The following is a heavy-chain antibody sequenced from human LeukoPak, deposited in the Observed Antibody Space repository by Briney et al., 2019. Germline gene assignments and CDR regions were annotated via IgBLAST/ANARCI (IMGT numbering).Heavy chain of an antibody. CDR3: ARGLGGFGELLAENWFDP. D-gene: IGHD3-10*01. Sequence: SGTLSLTCAVSGGSISSGGYSRSWIRQPPGKGLEWIGYIYHSGSTYYNPSLKSRVTISVDRSKNQFSLKLSSVTAADTAVYYCARGLGGFGELLAENWFDPWGQGTLVTVSS. V-gene: IGHV4-30-2*01. J-gene: IGHJ5*02. CDR2: IYHSGST. CDR1: GGSISSGGYS.